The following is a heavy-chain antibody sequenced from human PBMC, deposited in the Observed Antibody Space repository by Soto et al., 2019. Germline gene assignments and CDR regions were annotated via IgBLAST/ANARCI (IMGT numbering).Heavy chain of an antibody. D-gene: IGHD6-19*01. Sequence: SGPTLVNPTQTLTLTCTFSGFSLSTSGMRVSWIRQPPGKALEWLALIDWDDDKYYSTSLKTRLTISKDTSKNQVVLTMTNMDPVDTATYYCARIYPDSSGWVGIDYWGQGTLVTVSS. CDR3: ARIYPDSSGWVGIDY. CDR1: GFSLSTSGMR. V-gene: IGHV2-70*01. J-gene: IGHJ4*02. CDR2: IDWDDDK.